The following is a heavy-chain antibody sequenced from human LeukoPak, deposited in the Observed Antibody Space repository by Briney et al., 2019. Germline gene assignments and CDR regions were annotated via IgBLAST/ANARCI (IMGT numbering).Heavy chain of an antibody. V-gene: IGHV3-7*01. CDR2: IKQDGSEK. CDR3: ARVEASGYDYGAFDY. Sequence: GGSLRLSCAASGFTFNRFWMSWVRQAPGKGLEWVANIKQDGSEKYYVDSVKGRFTISRDNAKNSLYLQMNSLRAEDTAVYYCARVEASGYDYGAFDYWGQGTLVTVSS. CDR1: GFTFNRFW. D-gene: IGHD5-12*01. J-gene: IGHJ4*02.